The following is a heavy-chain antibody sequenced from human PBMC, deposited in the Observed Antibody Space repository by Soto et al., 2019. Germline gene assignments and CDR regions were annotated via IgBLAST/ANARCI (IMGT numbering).Heavy chain of an antibody. CDR3: ARADILTGYPNWFDP. CDR2: IYPGDSDT. CDR1: GCSVTSYW. V-gene: IGHV5-51*01. Sequence: GESLKISCKGSGCSVTSYWIGWVRQMPGKGLEWMGIIYPGDSDTRYSPSFQGQVTISADKSISTAYLQWSSLKASDTAMYYCARADILTGYPNWFDPWGQGTLVTVSS. J-gene: IGHJ5*02. D-gene: IGHD3-9*01.